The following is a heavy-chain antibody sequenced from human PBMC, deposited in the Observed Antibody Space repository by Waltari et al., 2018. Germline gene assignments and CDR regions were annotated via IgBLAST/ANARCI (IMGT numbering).Heavy chain of an antibody. J-gene: IGHJ4*02. V-gene: IGHV4-59*12. CDR1: GGSISSDY. CDR3: ARDSYYYDSSGYYNFDY. D-gene: IGHD3-22*01. Sequence: QVQLQESGPGLVKPSETLSLTCTVFGGSISSDYWSWIRQPPGKGLEWIGYIYYSGSTNYNPSLKSRVTISVDTSKTQFSLKLSSVTAADTAVYYCARDSYYYDSSGYYNFDYWGQGTLVTVSS. CDR2: IYYSGST.